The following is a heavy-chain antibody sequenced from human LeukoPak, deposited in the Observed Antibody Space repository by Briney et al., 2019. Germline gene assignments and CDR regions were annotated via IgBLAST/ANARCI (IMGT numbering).Heavy chain of an antibody. CDR1: GASINSNY. CDR3: ARGVYRDGYNLGYFDY. V-gene: IGHV4-34*01. Sequence: SETLSLTCNVSGASINSNYWSWIRQPPGKGLEWIGEINHSGSTNYNPSLKSRVTISVDTSKNQFSLKLSSVTAADTAVYYCARGVYRDGYNLGYFDYWGQGTLVTVSS. CDR2: INHSGST. J-gene: IGHJ4*02. D-gene: IGHD5-24*01.